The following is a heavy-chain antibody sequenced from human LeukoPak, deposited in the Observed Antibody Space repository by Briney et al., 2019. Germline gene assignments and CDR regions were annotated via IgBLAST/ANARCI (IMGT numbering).Heavy chain of an antibody. CDR2: IYSGGST. J-gene: IGHJ5*02. CDR3: ARDRVDLYWFDP. D-gene: IGHD3-3*01. V-gene: IGHV3-53*01. Sequence: PGGSLRLSCAASGFTVSSNYMSWVRQAPGKGLEWVSVIYSGGSTYYADSVKGRFTISRVNSKNTLYLQMNSLRAEDTAVYYCARDRVDLYWFDPWGQGTLVTVSS. CDR1: GFTVSSNY.